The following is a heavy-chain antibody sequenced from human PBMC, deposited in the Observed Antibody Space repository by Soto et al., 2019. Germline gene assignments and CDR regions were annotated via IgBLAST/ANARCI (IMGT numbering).Heavy chain of an antibody. D-gene: IGHD5-12*01. CDR1: GYTFTDYF. J-gene: IGHJ4*02. CDR3: AGSTQYSASLEFDF. V-gene: IGHV1-2*02. Sequence: ASVKVSCKASGYTFTDYFIHWVRQAPGQGLEWMGWVNPDNGGTVYAQKFQGRLTMARDTPVTTVYMELSGLRSGDTAVYYCAGSTQYSASLEFDFWGQGTLVTVSS. CDR2: VNPDNGGT.